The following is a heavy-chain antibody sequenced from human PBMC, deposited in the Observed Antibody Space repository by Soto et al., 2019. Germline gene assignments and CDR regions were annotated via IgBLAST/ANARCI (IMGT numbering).Heavy chain of an antibody. V-gene: IGHV5-51*01. Sequence: GESLKISCKGSGYTFTSNCIGWVLQMPGKGLEWMGIIYPGDSDTRYSPSFQGQVTISADKSISTAYLQWSSLKASDTAMYYRARTSAAGKYYYGMDVWGQGTTVTVSS. CDR2: IYPGDSDT. J-gene: IGHJ6*02. CDR1: GYTFTSNC. D-gene: IGHD6-13*01. CDR3: ARTSAAGKYYYGMDV.